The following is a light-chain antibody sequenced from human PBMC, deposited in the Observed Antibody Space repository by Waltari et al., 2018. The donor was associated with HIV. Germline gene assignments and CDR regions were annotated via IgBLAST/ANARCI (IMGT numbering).Light chain of an antibody. Sequence: QSVLTQPPSASGTPGQRVTISCSGSSSNIGRNTVNWYQPLPGTAPKLLIYSNNQRPSGVPDRFSGSKSGTSASLAISGLQSEDEADYYCAAWDDSLNGPWVFGGGTKLTVL. CDR3: AAWDDSLNGPWV. CDR1: SSNIGRNT. J-gene: IGLJ3*02. V-gene: IGLV1-44*01. CDR2: SNN.